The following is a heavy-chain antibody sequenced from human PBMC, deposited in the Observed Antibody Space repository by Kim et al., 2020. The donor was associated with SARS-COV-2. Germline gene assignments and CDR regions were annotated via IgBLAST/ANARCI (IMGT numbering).Heavy chain of an antibody. CDR3: ARSVFDIVVVPAANDAFDI. J-gene: IGHJ3*02. V-gene: IGHV3-11*06. Sequence: GRFTISGDNAKNSLYLQMKSLRAEDTAVYYCARSVFDIVVVPAANDAFDIWGQGTMVTVSS. D-gene: IGHD2-2*01.